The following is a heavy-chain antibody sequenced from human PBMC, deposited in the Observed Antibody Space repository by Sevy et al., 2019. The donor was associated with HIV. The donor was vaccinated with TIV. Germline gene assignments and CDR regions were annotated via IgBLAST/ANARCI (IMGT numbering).Heavy chain of an antibody. CDR2: ISDTGTST. J-gene: IGHJ4*02. CDR3: AKFAGDFPHFDF. CDR1: GFTFSTYS. Sequence: GGSLRLSCAASGFTFSTYSMTWVRQAPRKGLEWVSAISDTGTSTYYTDSVEGRFTISRDNSKSTIFLHMNSLRAEDTALYYGAKFAGDFPHFDFWGLGTLVTVSS. D-gene: IGHD7-27*01. V-gene: IGHV3-23*01.